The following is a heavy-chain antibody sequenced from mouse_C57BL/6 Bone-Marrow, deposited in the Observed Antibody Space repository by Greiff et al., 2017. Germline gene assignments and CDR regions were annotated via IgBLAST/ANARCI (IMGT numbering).Heavy chain of an antibody. CDR1: GFNIKDYY. J-gene: IGHJ4*01. V-gene: IGHV14-1*01. CDR3: TTWDYDVYYAMDY. Sequence: VQLQQSGAELVRPGASVKLSCTASGFNIKDYYMHWVKQRPEQGLEWIGRIDPEDGDTEYAPKFQGKATMTADTSSNTAYLQLSSLTSEDTAVYYCTTWDYDVYYAMDYWGQGTSVTVSS. CDR2: IDPEDGDT. D-gene: IGHD2-4*01.